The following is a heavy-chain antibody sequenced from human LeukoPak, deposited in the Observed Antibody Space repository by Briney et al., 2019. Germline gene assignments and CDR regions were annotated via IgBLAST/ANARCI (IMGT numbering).Heavy chain of an antibody. J-gene: IGHJ4*02. CDR1: GFTFSSYS. CDR3: ARDVGRDTITTEIAY. CDR2: ISSDGKNK. Sequence: GGSLRLSCAASGFTFSSYSVSWVRQAPGKGLEWVAVISSDGKNKNHADSVKGRFTISRDKSTLYLEMNNLRAEDTALYYCARDVGRDTITTEIAYWGQGTLVTVS. D-gene: IGHD4-11*01. V-gene: IGHV3-30*04.